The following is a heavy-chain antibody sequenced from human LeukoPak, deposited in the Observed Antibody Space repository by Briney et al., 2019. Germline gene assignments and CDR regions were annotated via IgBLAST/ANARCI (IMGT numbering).Heavy chain of an antibody. CDR3: ARVLGYCSGGSCYTPAFDY. J-gene: IGHJ4*02. V-gene: IGHV3-23*01. Sequence: PGRSLRLSCAASGFTFSSYAMSWVRQAPGKGLEWVAAISGSGGSTYYADSVRRRFTISRDNSKNTLYLQMNSLRAEDTAVYYCARVLGYCSGGSCYTPAFDYWGQGTLVTVSS. CDR2: ISGSGGST. D-gene: IGHD2-15*01. CDR1: GFTFSSYA.